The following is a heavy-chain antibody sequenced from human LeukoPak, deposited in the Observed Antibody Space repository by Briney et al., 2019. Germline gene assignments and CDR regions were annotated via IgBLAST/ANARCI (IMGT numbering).Heavy chain of an antibody. CDR2: INPSGGST. D-gene: IGHD2-2*01. CDR3: ARVALVVPAAIFQGWFDP. CDR1: GYTFTSYY. Sequence: ASVKVSCKASGYTFTSYYMHWVRQAPGQGLEWMGIINPSGGSTSYAQKFQGRVTMTRDTSTSTVYMELSSLRSEDTAVYYCARVALVVPAAIFQGWFDPWGQGTLVTVSS. V-gene: IGHV1-46*01. J-gene: IGHJ5*02.